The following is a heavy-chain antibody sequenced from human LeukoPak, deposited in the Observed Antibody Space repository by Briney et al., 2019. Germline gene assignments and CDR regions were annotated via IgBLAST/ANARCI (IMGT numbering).Heavy chain of an antibody. Sequence: GESPELSCNGSGYSHTSYWISLVRQMPGKGLEWMGRFSHRYYYNNYSPSFQAHVTISPDKYIRTAYLQWSSLKASHTAVYYCARHRIAAAANDYWGEGTLVPLFS. CDR3: ARHRIAAAANDY. D-gene: IGHD6-13*01. CDR2: FSHRYYYN. V-gene: IGHV5-10-1*01. J-gene: IGHJ4*02. CDR1: GYSHTSYW.